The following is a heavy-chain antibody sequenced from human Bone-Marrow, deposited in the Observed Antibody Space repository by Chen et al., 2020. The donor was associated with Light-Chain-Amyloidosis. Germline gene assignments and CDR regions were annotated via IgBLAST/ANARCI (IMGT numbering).Heavy chain of an antibody. Sequence: EVQLVESGGGLAQPGRSLRLSCVASGFTFKDYAMHWLRRAPGKGLEWVAGISWNGGGIDYAASVRGRFTISRDNTKNSLLLQMNSLRAEDTAVYYCARGFATDYWGQGTLVTVSS. J-gene: IGHJ4*02. D-gene: IGHD2-15*01. CDR3: ARGFATDY. CDR2: ISWNGGGI. CDR1: GFTFKDYA. V-gene: IGHV3-9*01.